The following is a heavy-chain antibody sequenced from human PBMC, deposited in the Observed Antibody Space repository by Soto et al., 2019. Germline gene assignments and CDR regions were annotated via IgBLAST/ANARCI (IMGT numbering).Heavy chain of an antibody. D-gene: IGHD7-27*01. J-gene: IGHJ4*02. Sequence: SETLSLTCTVGSISTYYWRWIRQSPGKGLEWIGFIYYGGSTNYNPSLKSRVTISVDTPKNQFSLKLSSVTAADTAVYYCAKNWNWGSLVHWGQGTLVTVSS. V-gene: IGHV4-59*08. CDR3: AKNWNWGSLVH. CDR1: GSISTYY. CDR2: IYYGGST.